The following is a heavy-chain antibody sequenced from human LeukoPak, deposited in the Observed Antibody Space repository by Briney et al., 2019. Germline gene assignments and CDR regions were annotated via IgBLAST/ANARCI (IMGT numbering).Heavy chain of an antibody. CDR1: GYSFTNYW. V-gene: IGHV5-51*01. D-gene: IGHD6-6*01. CDR2: IYPDDSDT. CDR3: ARRGRGVAARPNYFDY. Sequence: GESLKISCKGSGYSFTNYWIGWVRQMPGKGLEWMGMIYPDDSDTRYSPSFEGQVIISGDKSISTAYLQWSSLKASDTAMYYCARRGRGVAARPNYFDYWGQGTLVTVSS. J-gene: IGHJ4*02.